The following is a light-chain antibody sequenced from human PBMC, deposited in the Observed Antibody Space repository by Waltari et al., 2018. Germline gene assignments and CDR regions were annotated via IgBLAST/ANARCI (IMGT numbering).Light chain of an antibody. CDR3: LLYMGSGIWV. Sequence: VVTLESSRLVSPGWHVPLPCALRPGSIASPHYAPRYQQRPGQAPRTLIYTTNMRCSGFPDLFSGSVLGNKAALTITGAQADDESDYYCLLYMGSGIWVFGGGTKLTVL. CDR2: TTN. V-gene: IGLV8-61*01. J-gene: IGLJ3*02. CDR1: PGSIASPHY.